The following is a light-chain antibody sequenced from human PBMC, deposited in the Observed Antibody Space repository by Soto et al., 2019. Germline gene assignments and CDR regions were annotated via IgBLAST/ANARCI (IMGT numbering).Light chain of an antibody. Sequence: AIQVTQSPSSLSASVGDRVTITCRASQAIRNNLGWYQHKPGKAPKLLIYAASLLQRGVPSRFSGSGSGTDFTLTISSLQPEDFATYYCLQEYTSPYTFGQGTKLEIK. V-gene: IGKV1-6*01. J-gene: IGKJ2*01. CDR1: QAIRNN. CDR2: AAS. CDR3: LQEYTSPYT.